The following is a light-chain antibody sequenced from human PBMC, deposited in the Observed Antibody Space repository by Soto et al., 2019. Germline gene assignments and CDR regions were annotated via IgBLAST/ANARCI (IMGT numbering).Light chain of an antibody. CDR2: DAS. V-gene: IGKV3-11*01. J-gene: IGKJ2*01. CDR3: QQRSNWPPYT. CDR1: QSVSRY. Sequence: EIVLTQSPATLSLSPGERATLSCRASQSVSRYLAWYQQKPGQAPRLLIYDASNRATGIPARFSGSGSGTDFTLTISSLEPDDFAIYYCQQRSNWPPYTFGQGTKLEIK.